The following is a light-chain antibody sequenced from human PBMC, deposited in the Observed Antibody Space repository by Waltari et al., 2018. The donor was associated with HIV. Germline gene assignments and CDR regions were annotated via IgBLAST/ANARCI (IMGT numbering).Light chain of an antibody. V-gene: IGLV1-51*02. CDR3: GTWDSSLSAAV. Sequence: QSVLTQAPSVSGAPGQRVTISCTGSSSNIGANFDVHWYQLLPGSSPKLLIFANANRPSGCPDRFSGSKSATSVTLGITGLQTGDEADYYCGTWDSSLSAAVFGTGTKVTVL. CDR2: ANA. CDR1: SSNIGANFD. J-gene: IGLJ1*01.